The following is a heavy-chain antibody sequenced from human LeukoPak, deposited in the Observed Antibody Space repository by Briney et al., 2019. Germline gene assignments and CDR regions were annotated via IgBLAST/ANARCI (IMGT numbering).Heavy chain of an antibody. V-gene: IGHV4-34*01. CDR2: INHSGSA. CDR3: ARSDYGSGSYYWSLDY. CDR1: GGSFSGYY. Sequence: PSETLSLTCAVYGGSFSGYYWSWIRQPPGKGLEWIGEINHSGSANYNPSLKSRVTISIDTSKNQFSLKLSSVTAADTAVYYCARSDYGSGSYYWSLDYWGQGTLVTVSS. D-gene: IGHD3-10*01. J-gene: IGHJ4*02.